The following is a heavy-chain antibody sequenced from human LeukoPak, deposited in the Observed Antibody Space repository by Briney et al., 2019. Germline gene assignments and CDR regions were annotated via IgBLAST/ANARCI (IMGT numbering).Heavy chain of an antibody. CDR1: GGSFSGYY. V-gene: IGHV4-34*01. D-gene: IGHD6-19*01. J-gene: IGHJ5*02. CDR2: INHSGST. Sequence: SETLSLTCAVYGGSFSGYYWSWIRQPPGKGLEWIGEINHSGSTNYNPSLKSRVTISVDTSKNQFSLKLSSVTAADTAVYYCARQAVAGLDWFDPWGQGTLVTVSS. CDR3: ARQAVAGLDWFDP.